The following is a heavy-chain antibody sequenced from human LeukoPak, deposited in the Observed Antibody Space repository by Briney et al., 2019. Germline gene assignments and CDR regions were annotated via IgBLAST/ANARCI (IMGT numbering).Heavy chain of an antibody. V-gene: IGHV4-4*02. D-gene: IGHD4-17*01. CDR2: IYHSGTT. CDR3: ARDGGYGDPYYYYGMDV. J-gene: IGHJ6*02. Sequence: SGTLSLTCGVSGGSITSDNWWTWVRQPPGRGLEWIGEIYHSGTTNYSPSLKSRLTISVDTSKNQFSLKLSSVTAADTAVYYCARDGGYGDPYYYYGMDVWGQGTTVTVSS. CDR1: GGSITSDNW.